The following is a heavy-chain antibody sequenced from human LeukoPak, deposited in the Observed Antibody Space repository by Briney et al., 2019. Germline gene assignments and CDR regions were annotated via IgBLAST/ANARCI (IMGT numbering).Heavy chain of an antibody. CDR1: GYTFTYYV. V-gene: IGHV1-18*01. CDR2: INAYNGNT. CDR3: ARGEKPYDY. Sequence: ASVKVSCKTSGYTFTYYVISWVRQAPGQGLEWMGWINAYNGNTNDAQKFQGRVTMTTDTTTSTAYMELRSLRSDDTAVYYCARGEKPYDYWGQGTLVSVSS. J-gene: IGHJ4*02. D-gene: IGHD1-26*01.